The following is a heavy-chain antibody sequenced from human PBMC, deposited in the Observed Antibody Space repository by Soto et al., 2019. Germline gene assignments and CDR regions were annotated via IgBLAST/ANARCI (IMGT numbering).Heavy chain of an antibody. V-gene: IGHV3-30*18. CDR1: GFTFSSYG. Sequence: PGGSLRLSCAASGFTFSSYGMHWVRQAPGKGLEWVAVISYDGSNKYYADSVKGRFTISRDNSKNTLYLQMNSLRAEDTAVYYCAKDRGWYVDYWGQGTLVTVSS. CDR2: ISYDGSNK. CDR3: AKDRGWYVDY. J-gene: IGHJ4*02. D-gene: IGHD6-19*01.